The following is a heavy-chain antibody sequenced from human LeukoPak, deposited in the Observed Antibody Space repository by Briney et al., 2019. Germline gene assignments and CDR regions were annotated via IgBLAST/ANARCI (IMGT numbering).Heavy chain of an antibody. V-gene: IGHV1-69*06. D-gene: IGHD6-13*01. CDR1: GGTFSSYA. CDR2: IIPIFGTA. CDR3: ARAPAAGTGYYYYYMDV. Sequence: SVKVSCKASGGTFSSYAISWVRQAPGQGLEWMGGIIPIFGTANYAQKFQGRVTITADKSTSTAYMELSSLRSEDTTVYYCARAPAAGTGYYYYYMDVWGKGTTVTVSS. J-gene: IGHJ6*03.